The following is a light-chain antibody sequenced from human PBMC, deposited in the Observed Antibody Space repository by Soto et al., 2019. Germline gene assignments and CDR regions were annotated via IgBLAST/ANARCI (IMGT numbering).Light chain of an antibody. V-gene: IGKV3-20*01. J-gene: IGKJ1*01. CDR2: GAS. CDR3: QQYGSSRT. Sequence: EIVMTQSPATLSVSPGEGATLSCRASQSVSSNLAWYQKKPGQAPRLLIYGASSRATGIPVRFSGSGSGTDFTLTISRLEPEDFAVYYCQQYGSSRTFGQGTKVDNK. CDR1: QSVSSN.